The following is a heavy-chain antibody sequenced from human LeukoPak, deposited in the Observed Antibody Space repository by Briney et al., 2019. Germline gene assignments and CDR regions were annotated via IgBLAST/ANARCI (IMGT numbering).Heavy chain of an antibody. Sequence: PGGSLRLSCAASGFTFSSYAMSWVRQAPGEGLEWVSAISGSGGSTYYADSVKGRFTISRDNSKNTLYLQMNSLRAEDTAVYYCAKRSTVTTSPIDYWGQGTLVTVSS. D-gene: IGHD4-11*01. V-gene: IGHV3-23*01. J-gene: IGHJ4*02. CDR3: AKRSTVTTSPIDY. CDR2: ISGSGGST. CDR1: GFTFSSYA.